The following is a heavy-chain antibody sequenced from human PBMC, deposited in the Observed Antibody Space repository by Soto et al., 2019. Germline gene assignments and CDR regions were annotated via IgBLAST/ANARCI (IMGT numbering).Heavy chain of an antibody. Sequence: QVQLQESGPGLVKPSETLSLTCDVSGGSISSSYRWSWVRQPPGKGLEWIGETHHSGSTKYKPSLMSRVDMSVDEAKNPFSLELSSVTAADTAVYYCASQGGWYIDYWGQGTLVTVS. J-gene: IGHJ4*02. V-gene: IGHV4-4*02. CDR2: THHSGST. CDR3: ASQGGWYIDY. CDR1: GGSISSSYR. D-gene: IGHD6-19*01.